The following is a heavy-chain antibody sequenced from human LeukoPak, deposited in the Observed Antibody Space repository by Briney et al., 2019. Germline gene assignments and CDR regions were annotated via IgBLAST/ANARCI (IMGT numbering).Heavy chain of an antibody. J-gene: IGHJ4*02. CDR1: GFTFSSYA. CDR3: AKEGKYYYDSSGYITDLDY. CDR2: ISGSGGST. D-gene: IGHD3-22*01. Sequence: GGSLRLSCAASGFTFSSYAMSWVRQAPGKGLEWVSAISGSGGSTYYADSVKGRFTISRDNSKNTLYLQMNSLRAEDTAVYYCAKEGKYYYDSSGYITDLDYWGQGTLVTVSS. V-gene: IGHV3-23*01.